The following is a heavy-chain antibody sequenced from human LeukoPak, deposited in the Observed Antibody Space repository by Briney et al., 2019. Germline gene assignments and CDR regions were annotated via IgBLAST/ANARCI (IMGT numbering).Heavy chain of an antibody. V-gene: IGHV4-39*01. CDR2: IYYSGST. CDR1: GGSITNYSYY. D-gene: IGHD1-26*01. CDR3: ARQTGSSQIVGATTHFDP. J-gene: IGHJ5*02. Sequence: SETLSLTCTVFGGSITNYSYYWGWLRQPPEKGLEWVGTIYYSGSTYYNPSLKSRVTISVDTSKNQFSLKLSSVTAADTAVYYCARQTGSSQIVGATTHFDPWGQGTLVTVSS.